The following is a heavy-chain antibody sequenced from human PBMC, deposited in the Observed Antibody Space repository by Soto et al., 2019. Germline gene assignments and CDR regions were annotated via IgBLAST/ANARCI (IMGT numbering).Heavy chain of an antibody. CDR1: GYTFTSYD. V-gene: IGHV1-8*01. J-gene: IGHJ5*02. CDR2: MNPNSGNT. Sequence: ASVKVSCKASGYTFTSYDINWVRQATGQGLEWMGWMNPNSGNTGYAQKFQGRVTMTRNTSISTAYMELSSLRSEDTAVYYCAREGVYDFWSGYSRLWLDPWGQGTLVTVSS. CDR3: AREGVYDFWSGYSRLWLDP. D-gene: IGHD3-3*01.